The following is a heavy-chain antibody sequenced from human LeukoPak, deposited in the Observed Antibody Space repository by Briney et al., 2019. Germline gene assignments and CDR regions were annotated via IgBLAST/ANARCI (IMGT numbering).Heavy chain of an antibody. CDR2: IYYSGST. Sequence: PSETLSLTCTVSGGSISSSSYYWGWIRQPPGKGLEWIGSIYYSGSTYYNPSLKSRVTISVDTSKNQFSLKLSSVTAADTAVYYCARRITIFSRPPSLEHYFDYWGQGTLVTVSS. CDR1: GGSISSSSYY. CDR3: ARRITIFSRPPSLEHYFDY. J-gene: IGHJ4*02. D-gene: IGHD3-9*01. V-gene: IGHV4-39*01.